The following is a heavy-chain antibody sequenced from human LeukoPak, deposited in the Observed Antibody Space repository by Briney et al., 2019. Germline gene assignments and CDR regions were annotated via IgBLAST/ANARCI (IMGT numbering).Heavy chain of an antibody. CDR2: MKSKTDGGAT. J-gene: IGHJ6*02. D-gene: IGHD2-8*01. CDR3: TTDNEMYDMGV. V-gene: IGHV3-15*05. Sequence: GGSLRLSCATSGLTFSNAWLSWVRQAPGKGLEWVGRMKSKTDGGATDYAAPVKGRFTISRDGSKDTLYLQMNSLKTEDTAVYYCTTDNEMYDMGVWGQGTTVTVSS. CDR1: GLTFSNAW.